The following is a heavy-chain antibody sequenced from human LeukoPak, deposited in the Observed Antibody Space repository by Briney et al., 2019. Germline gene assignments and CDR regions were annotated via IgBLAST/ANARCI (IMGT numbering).Heavy chain of an antibody. V-gene: IGHV3-21*01. CDR1: GFTFSSYS. D-gene: IGHD5-18*01. J-gene: IGHJ4*02. CDR2: ISSSSSYI. CDR3: ASVRRGYSYGYDY. Sequence: PGGSLRLSCAASGFTFSSYSMNWVRQAPGKGLEWVSSISSSSSYIYYADSVKGRFTISRDSAKNSLYLQMNSLRAEDTAVYYCASVRRGYSYGYDYWGQGTLVTVSS.